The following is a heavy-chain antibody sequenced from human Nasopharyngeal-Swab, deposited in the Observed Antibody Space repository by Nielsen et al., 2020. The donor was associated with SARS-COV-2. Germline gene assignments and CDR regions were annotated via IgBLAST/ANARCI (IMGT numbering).Heavy chain of an antibody. J-gene: IGHJ4*02. D-gene: IGHD3-10*01. Sequence: SETLSLTCTVSGDSGISSYWSWLRQTHGKGLEWIGYIYQNGYNNYNPSLKSRITMSIEPSRKQFSLRLRSANAADTAMYYCAKEGEGGPNYFEFWGQGNLVTVSS. V-gene: IGHV4-59*02. CDR2: IYQNGYN. CDR3: AKEGEGGPNYFEF. CDR1: GDSGISSY.